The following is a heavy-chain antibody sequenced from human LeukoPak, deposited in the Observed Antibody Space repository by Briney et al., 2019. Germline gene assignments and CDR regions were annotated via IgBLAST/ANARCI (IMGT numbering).Heavy chain of an antibody. CDR3: ARRGGCTSCENWFDP. V-gene: IGHV1-18*01. Sequence: GASVKVSCKASGYTFTSYGISWVRRAPGQGLEWMGWISAYNGNTNYAQKLQGRVTMTTDTSTSTAYMELRSLRSDDTAVYYCARRGGCTSCENWFDPWGQGTLVTVSS. D-gene: IGHD2-2*01. CDR1: GYTFTSYG. CDR2: ISAYNGNT. J-gene: IGHJ5*02.